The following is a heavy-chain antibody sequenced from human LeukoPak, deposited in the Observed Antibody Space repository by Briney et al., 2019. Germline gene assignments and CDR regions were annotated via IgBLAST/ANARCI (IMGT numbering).Heavy chain of an antibody. V-gene: IGHV3-48*01. CDR1: GFTFSSYS. Sequence: SGGSLRLSCAASGFTFSSYSMNWVRQAPGKGLEWVSYISGSSSTIYYADSVKGRFTISRDNSKNTLYLQMNSLRAEDTAVYYCAGDYWGQGTLVTVSS. CDR2: ISGSSSTI. J-gene: IGHJ4*02. CDR3: AGDY.